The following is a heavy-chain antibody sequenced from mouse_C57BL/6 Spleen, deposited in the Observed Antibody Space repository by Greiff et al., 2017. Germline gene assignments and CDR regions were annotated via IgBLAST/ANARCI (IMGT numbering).Heavy chain of an antibody. J-gene: IGHJ2*01. CDR2: IDPSDSET. V-gene: IGHV1-52*01. Sequence: VQLKQPGAELVRPGSSVKLSCKASGYTFTSYWMHWVKQRPIQGLEWIGNIDPSDSETHYNQKFKDKATLTVDKSSSTAYMQLSSLTSEDSAVYYCARSKGYSNYGQDYWGQGTTLTVSS. CDR1: GYTFTSYW. CDR3: ARSKGYSNYGQDY. D-gene: IGHD2-5*01.